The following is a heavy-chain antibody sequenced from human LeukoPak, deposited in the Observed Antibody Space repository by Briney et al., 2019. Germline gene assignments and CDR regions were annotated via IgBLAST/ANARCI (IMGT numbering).Heavy chain of an antibody. D-gene: IGHD3-10*01. J-gene: IGHJ5*02. CDR2: IHTSGRT. CDR1: GGSISSYY. V-gene: IGHV4-4*07. CDR3: ARDVYYYASGSPSDP. Sequence: PSETLSLTCTVSGGSISSYYWSWIRQPAGKGLEWIGRIHTSGRTNYNPSLKSRVTMSVDTSKNQFSLKLSSVTAADTAVYYCARDVYYYASGSPSDPWGQGTLVTVSS.